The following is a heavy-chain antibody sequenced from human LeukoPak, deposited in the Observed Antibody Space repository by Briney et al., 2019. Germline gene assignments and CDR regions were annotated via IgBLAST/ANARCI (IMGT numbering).Heavy chain of an antibody. CDR2: INHRGST. CDR3: ARGDLNSGYYL. CDR1: GDSLRKYY. Sequence: SSEALSLTCTVSGDSLRKYYWSWIRQPPGKGLEWIGEINHRGSTNYNPSLKSRVTISVDTSKNQFSLKLSSVTAADTAVYYCARGDLNSGYYLWGQGTLVTVSS. D-gene: IGHD3-22*01. J-gene: IGHJ5*02. V-gene: IGHV4-34*01.